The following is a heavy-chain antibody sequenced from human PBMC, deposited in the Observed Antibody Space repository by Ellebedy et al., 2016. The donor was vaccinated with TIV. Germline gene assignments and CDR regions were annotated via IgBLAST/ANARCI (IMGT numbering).Heavy chain of an antibody. CDR2: IIPIFGTA. J-gene: IGHJ4*02. D-gene: IGHD3-10*01. V-gene: IGHV1-69*13. CDR3: ARAYGSGSYYNDYFDY. CDR1: GDTFRSNA. Sequence: AASVKVSCKASGDTFRSNAISWVRQAPGQGLEWMGGIIPIFGTANYAQKFQGRVTITSDESTSTAYMELSSLRSEDTAVYYCARAYGSGSYYNDYFDYWGQGTLVTVSS.